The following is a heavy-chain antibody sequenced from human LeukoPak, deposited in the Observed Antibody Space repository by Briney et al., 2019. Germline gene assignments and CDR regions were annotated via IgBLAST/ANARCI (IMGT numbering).Heavy chain of an antibody. D-gene: IGHD4-17*01. V-gene: IGHV3-33*01. CDR1: GFTFSSYG. J-gene: IGHJ4*02. CDR3: ARDRATVTTLDY. CDR2: IWYDGSNK. Sequence: GGSLRLSCAASGFTFSSYGMHWVRQAPGKGLEWVAVIWYDGSNKYYADSVKGRFTISRDNSKNTLYLQMNSLRAEDTAVYCCARDRATVTTLDYWGQGTLVTVSS.